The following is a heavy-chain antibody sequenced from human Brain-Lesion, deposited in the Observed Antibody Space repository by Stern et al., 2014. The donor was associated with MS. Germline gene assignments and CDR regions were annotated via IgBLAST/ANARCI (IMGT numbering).Heavy chain of an antibody. CDR3: ARDITVNSAYFAY. CDR2: LSWNSGTI. J-gene: IGHJ4*02. Sequence: VQLVQSGGDLVQPGRSLRLSCAAFGFTLDAYAMHWVRQAPGKGLERVAGLSWNSGTIGYADPAKGRITTSRGNAYSSLSLHMHSLRPEDTALYYCARDITVNSAYFAYWGQGTLVAVSS. CDR1: GFTLDAYA. D-gene: IGHD1-14*01. V-gene: IGHV3-9*01.